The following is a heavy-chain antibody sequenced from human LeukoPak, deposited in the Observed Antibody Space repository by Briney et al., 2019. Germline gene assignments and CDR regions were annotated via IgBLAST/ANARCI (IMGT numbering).Heavy chain of an antibody. CDR1: GGSISSYY. D-gene: IGHD5-12*01. V-gene: IGHV4-59*01. Sequence: PSETLSLTCTVSGGSISSYYWSWIRQPPGKGLEWLGYIYYSGSTNYNPSLKSRVTISVDTSKNQFSLKLSSVTAADTAVYYCAREGGYDYGIFFDYWGQGTLVTVSS. J-gene: IGHJ4*02. CDR2: IYYSGST. CDR3: AREGGYDYGIFFDY.